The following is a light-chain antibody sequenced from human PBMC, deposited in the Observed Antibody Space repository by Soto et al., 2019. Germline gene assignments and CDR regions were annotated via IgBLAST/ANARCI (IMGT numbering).Light chain of an antibody. CDR3: QKYNTAPLT. CDR1: QGISSY. CDR2: AAS. V-gene: IGKV1-27*01. J-gene: IGKJ4*01. Sequence: IKLTQSPSSLSASVGDRVTITCRASQGISSYLGWYQQKPGKAPKLLIYAASTLRSGVPSRFSGSGYGTEFTLTISNLQPEDVATYYCQKYNTAPLTFGGGTKVDI.